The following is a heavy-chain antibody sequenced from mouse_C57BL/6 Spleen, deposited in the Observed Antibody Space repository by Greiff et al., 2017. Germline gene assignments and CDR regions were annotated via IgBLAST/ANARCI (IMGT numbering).Heavy chain of an antibody. V-gene: IGHV1-15*01. J-gene: IGHJ3*01. Sequence: VQLVESGAELVRPGASVTLSCKASGYTFTDYEMHWVKQTPVHGLEWIGAIDPETGGTAYNQKFKGKATLTADKSSSTAYMELRSLTSEDSAVYYCTRSRIYYDYDTWFAYWGQGTLVTVSA. CDR2: IDPETGGT. CDR3: TRSRIYYDYDTWFAY. D-gene: IGHD2-4*01. CDR1: GYTFTDYE.